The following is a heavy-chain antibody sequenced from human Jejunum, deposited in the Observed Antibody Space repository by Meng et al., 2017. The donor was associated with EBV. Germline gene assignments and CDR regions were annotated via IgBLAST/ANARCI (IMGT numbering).Heavy chain of an antibody. V-gene: IGHV3-30*04. CDR1: GFTFGDYA. CDR2: VSYGGSDK. CDR3: AKERRGFYAEH. J-gene: IGHJ4*02. Sequence: QVQLVESGGGVVQPWRSLRLSCAASGFTFGDYAMHWVRQAPGKGLEWVALVSYGGSDKLYADSVKGRFTIYRDNSDNTLFLQMNSLKPEDTAVYYCAKERRGFYAEHWGQGTLVTVSS. D-gene: IGHD1-14*01.